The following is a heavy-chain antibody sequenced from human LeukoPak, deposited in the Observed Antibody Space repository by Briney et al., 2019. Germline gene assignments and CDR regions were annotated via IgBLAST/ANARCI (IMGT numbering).Heavy chain of an antibody. D-gene: IGHD3-3*01. CDR1: GGTFSYAA. Sequence: SVKVSCKASGGTFSYAAIRWVRQATGQGIEWMGGIISLFGTTNYAQKIQGRATISKNDSATTAYMELSGLRYDDTAMYYCARAAYNDFWSEHNYFGPWGQGSLVTVSS. J-gene: IGHJ5*02. CDR2: IISLFGTT. CDR3: ARAAYNDFWSEHNYFGP. V-gene: IGHV1-69*05.